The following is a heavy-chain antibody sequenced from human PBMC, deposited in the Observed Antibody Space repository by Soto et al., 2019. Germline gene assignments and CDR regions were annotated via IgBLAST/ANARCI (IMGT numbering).Heavy chain of an antibody. V-gene: IGHV4-31*03. Sequence: QVQLQESGPGLVKPSQTLSLTCTVSGGSISTGGYYWSWIRQHPGKGLEWIGYIYYSGSTDYNPSLKSRVTISEDTSKNQFSLKLSSVTAADTAAYYCARVGIATAATDYWGQGTLVTVSS. CDR2: IYYSGST. J-gene: IGHJ4*02. CDR1: GGSISTGGYY. D-gene: IGHD6-13*01. CDR3: ARVGIATAATDY.